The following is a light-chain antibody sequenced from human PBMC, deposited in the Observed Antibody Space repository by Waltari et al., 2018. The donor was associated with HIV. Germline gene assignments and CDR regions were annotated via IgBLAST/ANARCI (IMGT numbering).Light chain of an antibody. Sequence: QSVLTQPPSASGTPGQRVTISCSGSSSNIGSNTVNLYQQLPGTAPKLLLYSNNQRPSGVPDRLSCSKSGTSASLSISGLQSEDEADYYCAAWDDSLNGHVVFGGGTKLTVL. J-gene: IGLJ2*01. CDR2: SNN. CDR1: SSNIGSNT. CDR3: AAWDDSLNGHVV. V-gene: IGLV1-44*01.